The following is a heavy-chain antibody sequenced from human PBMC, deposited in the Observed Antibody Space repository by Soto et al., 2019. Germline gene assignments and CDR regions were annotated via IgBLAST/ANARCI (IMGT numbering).Heavy chain of an antibody. CDR2: IIAYNGNT. CDR1: GYTLSSYA. D-gene: IGHD3-16*01. J-gene: IGHJ3*02. CDR3: VALGGRVDI. Sequence: ASVKVSCKAAGYTLSSYAIGWVRQAPGQGLEWMGWIIAYNGNTNYAQKLQGRVTMTTDTSTSTAYMELRSLRSDDTAVYYCVALGGRVDIWGQGTMVT. V-gene: IGHV1-18*01.